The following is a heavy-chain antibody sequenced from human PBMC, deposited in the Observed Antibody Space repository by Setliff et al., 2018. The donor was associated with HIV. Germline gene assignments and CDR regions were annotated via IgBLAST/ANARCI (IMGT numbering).Heavy chain of an antibody. CDR2: SYHSGST. CDR3: ARSCQSGRSDWYFDL. V-gene: IGHV4-4*02. J-gene: IGHJ2*01. Sequence: PSETLSLTCAVSGGSISSSNWWTWVRQPPGKGLEWIGESYHSGSTNYNPSLKSRVTISLDKSKNQFSLKSTSVTAADTAIYFCARSCQSGRSDWYFDLWGRGTLVTVSS. CDR1: GGSISSSNW. D-gene: IGHD2-15*01.